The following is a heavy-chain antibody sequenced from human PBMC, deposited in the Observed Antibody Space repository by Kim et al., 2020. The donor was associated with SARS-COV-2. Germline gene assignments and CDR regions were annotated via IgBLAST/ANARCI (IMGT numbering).Heavy chain of an antibody. CDR2: T. V-gene: IGHV1-18*01. Sequence: TNYAQKLQGRVTMTTDTSTSTAYMELRSLRSDDTAVYYCAREETSYYFDYWGQGTLVTVSS. D-gene: IGHD6-6*01. CDR3: AREETSYYFDY. J-gene: IGHJ4*02.